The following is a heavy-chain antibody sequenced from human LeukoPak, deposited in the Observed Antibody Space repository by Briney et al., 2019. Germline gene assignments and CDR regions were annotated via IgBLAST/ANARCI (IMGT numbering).Heavy chain of an antibody. CDR2: IYYSGSP. CDR3: ARLSRAGEDY. J-gene: IGHJ4*02. CDR1: GGSISSGSYY. Sequence: SETLSLTCTVSGGSISSGSYYWSWIRQSPARGLEWIGHIYYSGSPNYNPSLKSRVTISSDTSKNHFSLKVTSVTAADTAFYYCARLSRAGEDYWGQGILVTVSS. D-gene: IGHD3-16*01. V-gene: IGHV4-61*03.